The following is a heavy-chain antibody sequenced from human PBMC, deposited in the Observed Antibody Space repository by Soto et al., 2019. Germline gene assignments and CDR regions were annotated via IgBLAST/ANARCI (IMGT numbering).Heavy chain of an antibody. D-gene: IGHD6-13*01. CDR3: ARRGIAAAGTWGFWYMDV. V-gene: IGHV4-39*01. CDR1: GGSISSSSYY. CDR2: IYYSGST. J-gene: IGHJ6*03. Sequence: NPSDTLCLTCTVSGGSISSSSYYWGWIRQPPGKGLEWIGSIYYSGSTYYNPSLKSRVTISVDTSKNQFSLKLSSVTAADTAVYYCARRGIAAAGTWGFWYMDVWGKGTTVTVSS.